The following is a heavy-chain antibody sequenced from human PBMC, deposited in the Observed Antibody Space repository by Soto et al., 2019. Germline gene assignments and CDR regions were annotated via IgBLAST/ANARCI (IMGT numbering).Heavy chain of an antibody. CDR2: ISAYNGNT. Sequence: GASVKVSCKASGYTFTSYGISWVRQAPGQGLEWMGWISAYNGNTNYAQKLQGRVTMTTDTSTSTAYMELRSLRSDDTAVYYCARRSATIFGVVIGAFDIWGQGTMVTVSS. D-gene: IGHD3-3*01. CDR3: ARRSATIFGVVIGAFDI. V-gene: IGHV1-18*01. CDR1: GYTFTSYG. J-gene: IGHJ3*02.